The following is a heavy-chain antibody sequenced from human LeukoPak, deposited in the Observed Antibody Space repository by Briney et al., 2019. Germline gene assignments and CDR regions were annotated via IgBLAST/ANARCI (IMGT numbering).Heavy chain of an antibody. Sequence: ASVKVSCKASGYTFTNYYMHWVRQAPGQGLEWMGIINPSGGSTSYAQKFQGRVTMTRDTSTCTVYMELSSLRSEDTAVYYCARDAVAWALELRYYYGMDVWGQGTTVTVSS. CDR2: INPSGGST. D-gene: IGHD1-7*01. CDR1: GYTFTNYY. V-gene: IGHV1-46*01. CDR3: ARDAVAWALELRYYYGMDV. J-gene: IGHJ6*02.